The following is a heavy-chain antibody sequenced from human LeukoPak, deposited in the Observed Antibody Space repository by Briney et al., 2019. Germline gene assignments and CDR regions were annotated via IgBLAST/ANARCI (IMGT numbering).Heavy chain of an antibody. J-gene: IGHJ4*02. CDR3: ARDREYGDYVGFFDH. CDR2: IYSGDRT. CDR1: GFTVSNNY. D-gene: IGHD4-17*01. V-gene: IGHV3-66*01. Sequence: GGSLRLSCAASGFTVSNNYMSWVRQAPGKGLEWVSVIYSGDRTHYADSVKGRFSISRDTSKNTLYLQMNSLRAEDTAVYYCARDREYGDYVGFFDHWGQGTLVTVSS.